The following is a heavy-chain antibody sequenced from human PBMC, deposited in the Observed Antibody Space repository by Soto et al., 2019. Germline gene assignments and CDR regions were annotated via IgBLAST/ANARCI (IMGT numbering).Heavy chain of an antibody. CDR2: IWYDGSNK. Sequence: QVQLVESGGGVVQPGRSLRISCAASGVTFSSYGMHWVRQAPGKGLEWVAVIWYDGSNKYYADSVKGRFTISRDNSKNTLYLQMNSLRAEDTAVYYCARRGYCSSTSCYGLGRYYFDYWGQGTLVTVSS. CDR3: ARRGYCSSTSCYGLGRYYFDY. V-gene: IGHV3-33*01. CDR1: GVTFSSYG. J-gene: IGHJ4*02. D-gene: IGHD2-2*01.